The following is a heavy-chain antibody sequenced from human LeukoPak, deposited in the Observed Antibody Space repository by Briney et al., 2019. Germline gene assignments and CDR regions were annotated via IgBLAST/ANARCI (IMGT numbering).Heavy chain of an antibody. J-gene: IGHJ4*02. Sequence: GGSLRLSCAASGFTFSSYGMHWVRQAPGKGLEWVAVISYNGSNKYYADSVKGRFTISRDNSKNTLYLQMNSLRAEDTAVYYCASGAFDYWGQGTLVTVSS. V-gene: IGHV3-30*03. CDR2: ISYNGSNK. CDR3: ASGAFDY. CDR1: GFTFSSYG. D-gene: IGHD4/OR15-4a*01.